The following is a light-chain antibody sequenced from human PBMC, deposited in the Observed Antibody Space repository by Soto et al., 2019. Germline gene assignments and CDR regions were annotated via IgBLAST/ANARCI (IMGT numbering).Light chain of an antibody. CDR2: VAS. CDR1: QGISSH. Sequence: DIQLTQSPSFLSASVGDRVTITCRASQGISSHLAWYQQQPGKAPKLLIYVASTLQSGVPSRFSGSGSGTEFTLTISGLQAEDVASYYCQQLNSYPITFGQGTRLEIK. CDR3: QQLNSYPIT. V-gene: IGKV1-9*01. J-gene: IGKJ5*01.